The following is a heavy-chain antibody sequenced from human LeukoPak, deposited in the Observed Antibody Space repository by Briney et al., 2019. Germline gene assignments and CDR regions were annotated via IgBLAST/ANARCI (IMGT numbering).Heavy chain of an antibody. CDR3: AKESQLSYSGTFYIDY. CDR1: GFTFSSYG. D-gene: IGHD1-26*01. Sequence: TGGSLRLSCAASGFTFSSYGMNWVRQAPGKGLEWVAFIRYDGSNKYCADSVKGRFTVSRDSSKNTLYLQMNSLTTEDTAVYYCAKESQLSYSGTFYIDYWGQGTLVTVSS. V-gene: IGHV3-30*02. J-gene: IGHJ4*02. CDR2: IRYDGSNK.